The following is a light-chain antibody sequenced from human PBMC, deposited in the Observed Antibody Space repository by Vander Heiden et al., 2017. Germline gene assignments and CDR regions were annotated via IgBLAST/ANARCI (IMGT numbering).Light chain of an antibody. CDR1: GSNIGNNA. CDR2: SND. J-gene: IGLJ3*02. Sequence: QSVLTQPPSTSGTPGQRVTVSCSGSGSNIGNNAVNWYQKLPGTAPKVLIYSNDQRPSGVPDRFSDSKSGTSASLAISGLQSEDEADYYCATWDDSLNGWVFGGGTKLTVL. V-gene: IGLV1-44*01. CDR3: ATWDDSLNGWV.